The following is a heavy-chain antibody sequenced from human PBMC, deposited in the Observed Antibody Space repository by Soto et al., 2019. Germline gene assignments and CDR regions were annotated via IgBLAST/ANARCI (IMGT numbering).Heavy chain of an antibody. D-gene: IGHD6-13*01. J-gene: IGHJ5*02. V-gene: IGHV4-39*01. CDR2: IYYSGST. CDR3: ASNRVTHLRYDDIAAAGRVNWFDP. Sequence: XETLSLTCTVAGGSISSSSYYWGWIRQPPGKGLEWIGNIYYSGSTYYNPSLKSRVTISVDTSKNQFSLKLSSVTAADTAVYYCASNRVTHLRYDDIAAAGRVNWFDPWGQGTLVTVSS. CDR1: GGSISSSSYY.